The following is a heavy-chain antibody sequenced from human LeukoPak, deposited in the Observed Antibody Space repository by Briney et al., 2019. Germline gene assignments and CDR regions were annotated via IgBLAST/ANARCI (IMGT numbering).Heavy chain of an antibody. Sequence: ASVKVSCKASGYTFTGYYMHWVRQTPGQRLEWMGWINPNSGGTNYAQKLQARVIRSRDTFTRTAYMELSRLRSDDTAVYYCAGVDYYDSSGYYPGFDPWGQGTLVTVSS. J-gene: IGHJ5*02. CDR1: GYTFTGYY. D-gene: IGHD3-22*01. V-gene: IGHV1-2*02. CDR3: AGVDYYDSSGYYPGFDP. CDR2: INPNSGGT.